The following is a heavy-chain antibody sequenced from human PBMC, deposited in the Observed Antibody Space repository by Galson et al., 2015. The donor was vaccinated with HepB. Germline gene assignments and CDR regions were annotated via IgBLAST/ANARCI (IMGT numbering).Heavy chain of an antibody. Sequence: SLRLSCAASGFTFSSYDMHWVRQATGKGLEWVSAIGTAGDTYYPGPVKGRFTISRENAKNSLYLQMNSLRAGDTAVYYCARVLLTMVRGAKDWYFDLWGRGTLVTVSS. D-gene: IGHD3-10*01. CDR1: GFTFSSYD. V-gene: IGHV3-13*04. CDR3: ARVLLTMVRGAKDWYFDL. J-gene: IGHJ2*01. CDR2: IGTAGDT.